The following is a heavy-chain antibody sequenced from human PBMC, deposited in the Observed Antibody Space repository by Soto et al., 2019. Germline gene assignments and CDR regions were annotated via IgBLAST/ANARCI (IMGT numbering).Heavy chain of an antibody. J-gene: IGHJ4*02. CDR1: GFTFSNYA. CDR2: ITGSSGRT. Sequence: EVHLLEFGGGLVQPGGSLRLSCAASGFTFSNYAMNWVRQAPGKGLEWVSGITGSSGRTFYADSVKGRFTISRDNSKNTVYLQMNTVRADETAVYYCAKEYTSISRGSFDYWGQGALVTISS. CDR3: AKEYTSISRGSFDY. D-gene: IGHD2-2*01. V-gene: IGHV3-23*01.